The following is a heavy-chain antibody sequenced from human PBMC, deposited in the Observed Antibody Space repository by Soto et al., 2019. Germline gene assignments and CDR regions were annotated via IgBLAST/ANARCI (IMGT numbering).Heavy chain of an antibody. V-gene: IGHV5-51*01. CDR2: IYPGDSDT. J-gene: IGHJ1*01. CDR3: ARIPGMARGGDRSFQQ. Sequence: DSLKVSCQCSGNSFTSYLIGWVLKMPGKGLEWMGIIYPGDSDTRYSPSFQGQVTISADKSISTAYLQWSSLKASDTAMYYCARIPGMARGGDRSFQQSGQGTLVTLSS. CDR1: GNSFTSYL. D-gene: IGHD2-21*02.